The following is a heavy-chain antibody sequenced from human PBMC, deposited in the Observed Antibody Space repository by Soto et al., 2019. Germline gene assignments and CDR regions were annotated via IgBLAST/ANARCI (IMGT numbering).Heavy chain of an antibody. Sequence: GGSLRLSCAASGFTFSSYWMSWVRQAPGKGLEWVANIKQDGSEKYYVDSVKGRFTISRDNAKNSLYLQMNSLRAEDTAVYYCARERHSSGWYYFDYWGQGTLVTVSS. J-gene: IGHJ4*02. CDR2: IKQDGSEK. V-gene: IGHV3-7*01. CDR3: ARERHSSGWYYFDY. CDR1: GFTFSSYW. D-gene: IGHD6-19*01.